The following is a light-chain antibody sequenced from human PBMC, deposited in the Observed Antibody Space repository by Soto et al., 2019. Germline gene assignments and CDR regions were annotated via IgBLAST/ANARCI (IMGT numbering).Light chain of an antibody. J-gene: IGKJ1*01. V-gene: IGKV3-20*01. CDR1: QGVSNSY. Sequence: EIVLTQSPGTLSLSPGERATLSCRASQGVSNSYLAWYQQKPGQAPRLLIYDASSRATGIPDRFSGSGSGTDFTLTISRLEPEDFAVYFCQQYGSSPTFGQGTKVDIK. CDR2: DAS. CDR3: QQYGSSPT.